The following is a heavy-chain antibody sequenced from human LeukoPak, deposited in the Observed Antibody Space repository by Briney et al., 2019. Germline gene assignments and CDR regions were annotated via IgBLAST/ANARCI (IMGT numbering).Heavy chain of an antibody. Sequence: GESLKISCTASGYSCSKYWIGWVRQTPGKGLEWMGFTYSDESLIRYIPSFEGQVTISADNSINTASLQWNSLKASDTAMYYCGRYGLSGNGYTSYFYYGMDFWGQGTAVTVSS. CDR1: GYSCSKYW. CDR2: TYSDESLI. J-gene: IGHJ6*02. V-gene: IGHV5-51*01. D-gene: IGHD5-24*01. CDR3: GRYGLSGNGYTSYFYYGMDF.